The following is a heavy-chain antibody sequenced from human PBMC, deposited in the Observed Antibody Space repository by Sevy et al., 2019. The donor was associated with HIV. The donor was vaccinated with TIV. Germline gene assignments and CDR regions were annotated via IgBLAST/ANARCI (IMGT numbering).Heavy chain of an antibody. D-gene: IGHD2-21*02. V-gene: IGHV4-34*01. CDR2: INHSGRT. CDR1: GGSFSGYY. CDR3: ARAAVIVVVTAGWFDP. J-gene: IGHJ5*02. Sequence: SETLSLTCAVYGGSFSGYYWSWIRQPPGKGLEWIGEINHSGRTNYNPSLKSRVTISVDTSKNQFSLRLSSVTAADTAVYYCARAAVIVVVTAGWFDPWGQGTLVTVSS.